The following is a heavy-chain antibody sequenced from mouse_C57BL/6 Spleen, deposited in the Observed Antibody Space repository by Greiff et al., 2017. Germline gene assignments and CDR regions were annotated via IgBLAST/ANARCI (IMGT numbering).Heavy chain of an antibody. J-gene: IGHJ1*03. CDR2: INPYNGGT. V-gene: IGHV1-19*01. CDR3: ARQTLITAVVATRYCDV. CDR1: GYTFTDYY. Sequence: VQLQQSGPVLVKPGASVKMSCKASGYTFTDYYMNWVKQSHGKSLEWIGVINPYNGGTSYNQKFKGKATLTVDKSSSTAYMELNSLTSEESAVYFCARQTLITAVVATRYCDVWGTGSTVTV. D-gene: IGHD1-1*01.